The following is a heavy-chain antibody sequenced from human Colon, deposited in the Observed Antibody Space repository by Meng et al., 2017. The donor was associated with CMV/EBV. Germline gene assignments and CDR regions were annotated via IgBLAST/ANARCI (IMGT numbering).Heavy chain of an antibody. D-gene: IGHD1-26*01. Sequence: GESLKISCAASGFTFTASWMNWVRQAPGRGLEWVSSISSSSQFIYYGDSVKGRFTISRDNGKNSLYLQMNSLRAEDTAVYYCAKEGRDVLPGKRYYGLDVWGQGTTVTVSS. CDR1: GFTFTASW. CDR3: AKEGRDVLPGKRYYGLDV. CDR2: ISSSSQFI. V-gene: IGHV3-21*01. J-gene: IGHJ6*02.